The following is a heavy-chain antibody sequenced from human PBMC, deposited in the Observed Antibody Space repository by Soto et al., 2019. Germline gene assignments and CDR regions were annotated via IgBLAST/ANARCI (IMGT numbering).Heavy chain of an antibody. D-gene: IGHD2-21*01. CDR1: GLTVSNTY. Sequence: GALRLSCAASGLTVSNTYMTWVRQAPGKGLEWVARILYDGSKEYYADPVKGRFTISRDNSKNTLYLQMDRLRVEDTAVYFCAKGLALMADHWGQGTPVTVSS. V-gene: IGHV3-30*18. CDR2: ILYDGSKE. CDR3: AKGLALMADH. J-gene: IGHJ4*02.